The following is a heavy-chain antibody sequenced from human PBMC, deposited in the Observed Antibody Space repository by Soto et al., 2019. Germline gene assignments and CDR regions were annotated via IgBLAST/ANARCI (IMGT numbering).Heavy chain of an antibody. Sequence: QVQLVESGGGLVKPGGSLRLSCAASGFTFSDYYMSWIRQAPGKGLEWVSYISSSGSTIYYADSVKGRFTISRDNAKNSLYLQMNSLRAEDMAVYYCARDLEYYYGSGETYYYYGMDVWGQGTTVTVSS. V-gene: IGHV3-11*01. J-gene: IGHJ6*02. CDR1: GFTFSDYY. CDR3: ARDLEYYYGSGETYYYYGMDV. CDR2: ISSSGSTI. D-gene: IGHD3-10*01.